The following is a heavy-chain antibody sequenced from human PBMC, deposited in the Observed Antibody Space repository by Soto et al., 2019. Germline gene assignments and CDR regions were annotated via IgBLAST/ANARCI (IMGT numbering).Heavy chain of an antibody. CDR3: ARLVFHCLRGSCNDYSFYGLDV. CDR2: IYFAVST. J-gene: IGHJ6*02. Sequence: SETLSLTCTVSGGSISSTDHYCGWVLHPPGKGLEWLGSIYFAVSTFHNPALKIRATIYVDKSRNQFSLRLTTVTDSDTAVYYCARLVFHCLRGSCNDYSFYGLDVWGQGTKVTVSS. V-gene: IGHV4-39*01. D-gene: IGHD2-15*01. CDR1: GGSISSTDHY.